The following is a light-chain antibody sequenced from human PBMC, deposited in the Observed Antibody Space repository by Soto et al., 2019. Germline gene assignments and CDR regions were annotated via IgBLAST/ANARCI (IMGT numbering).Light chain of an antibody. CDR3: QQYNNWPSWT. Sequence: ETVMTQSPATLSVSPGERATLSCRAGQSVSSGLAWYQQKPAQAPRLLIYDASTRAPGIPARFSGSGSGTEFTLTISSLQSEDFAVYYCQQYNNWPSWTFGQGTKVDIK. CDR2: DAS. V-gene: IGKV3-15*01. CDR1: QSVSSG. J-gene: IGKJ1*01.